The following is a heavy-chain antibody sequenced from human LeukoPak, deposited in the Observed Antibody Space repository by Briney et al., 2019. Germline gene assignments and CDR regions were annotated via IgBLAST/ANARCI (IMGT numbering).Heavy chain of an antibody. V-gene: IGHV4-59*12. D-gene: IGHD4/OR15-4a*01. Sequence: SETLSLTCTVSIDSISSYYWSWIRQPPGKGLEWVGYIFYSGSTNYNPSLKSRVTISVDTSKNQLSLKLSSVTAADTAVFYCARTIANHFDYWGQGTLVTVSS. CDR1: IDSISSYY. CDR3: ARTIANHFDY. CDR2: IFYSGST. J-gene: IGHJ4*02.